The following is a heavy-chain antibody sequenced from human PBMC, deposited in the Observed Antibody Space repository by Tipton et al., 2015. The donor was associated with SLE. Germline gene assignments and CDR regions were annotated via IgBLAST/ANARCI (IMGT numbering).Heavy chain of an antibody. CDR3: AMPSDYSDLRH. J-gene: IGHJ4*02. Sequence: QVQLVQSGAEVKKPGASVKVSCEASGYSFITRYFMHWVRQAPGQGLEWMGTVNPSGLSTTYAERFQGRLTMTGDTTTGTVYMELSSLRSEETAVYYCAMPSDYSDLRHWGQGTLVAVSS. D-gene: IGHD4-17*01. CDR2: VNPSGLST. V-gene: IGHV1-46*01. CDR1: GYSFITRYF.